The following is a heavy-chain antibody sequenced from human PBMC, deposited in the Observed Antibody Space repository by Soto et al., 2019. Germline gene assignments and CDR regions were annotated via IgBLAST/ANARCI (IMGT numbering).Heavy chain of an antibody. Sequence: PSETLSLTCAVYGGSFSGDYYWNWIRQPPGKGLEWIGNIYYSGNTDCNPSLKSRVTISVDTSKNQFSLNLSSVTAADSAVYYCAGQPTAGSFYDLGSYYYYYGMDVWGQGTTVTVSS. V-gene: IGHV4-30-4*01. CDR1: GGSFSGDYY. J-gene: IGHJ6*02. CDR3: AGQPTAGSFYDLGSYYYYYGMDV. D-gene: IGHD3-16*01. CDR2: IYYSGNT.